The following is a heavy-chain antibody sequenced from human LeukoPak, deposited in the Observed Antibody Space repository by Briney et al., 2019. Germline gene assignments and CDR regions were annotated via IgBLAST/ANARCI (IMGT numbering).Heavy chain of an antibody. V-gene: IGHV1-24*01. CDR3: ARGTVGYFDL. J-gene: IGHJ2*01. CDR2: FDPEDGET. D-gene: IGHD4-11*01. Sequence: GASVKVSCKVCGYTLTELSMHWVRQAPGKGLEWMGGFDPEDGETIYAQKFQGRVTMTRDTSTSTVYMELSSLRSEDTAVYYCARGTVGYFDLWGRGTLVTVSS. CDR1: GYTLTELS.